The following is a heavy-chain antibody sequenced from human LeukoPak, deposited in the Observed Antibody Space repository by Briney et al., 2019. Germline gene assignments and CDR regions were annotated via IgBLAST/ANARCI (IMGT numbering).Heavy chain of an antibody. CDR1: GYSISSDYN. J-gene: IGHJ4*02. Sequence: PGGSLSLTCTVSGYSISSDYNWGWIRQPPGKGLVWIGSVHHSGRTYYNPSLKSRVTISVDTSKNQFSLKLSSVTAADTAVYYCASIYSYGPSPADYWGQGTLVTVSS. CDR3: ASIYSYGPSPADY. CDR2: VHHSGRT. V-gene: IGHV4-38-2*02. D-gene: IGHD5-18*01.